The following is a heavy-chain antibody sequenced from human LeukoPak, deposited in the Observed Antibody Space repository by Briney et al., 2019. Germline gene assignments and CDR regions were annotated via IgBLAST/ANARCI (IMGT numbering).Heavy chain of an antibody. V-gene: IGHV1-46*01. CDR1: GYTFTSYY. CDR3: ARFTYYYGSGSPATLNYFDY. D-gene: IGHD3-10*01. CDR2: INPSGGST. J-gene: IGHJ4*02. Sequence: ASVKVSCKASGYTFTSYYMHWVRQAPGQGLEWMGIINPSGGSTSYAQKFQGGVTMTRDTSTSTVYMELSSLRSEDTAVYYCARFTYYYGSGSPATLNYFDYWGQGTLVTVSS.